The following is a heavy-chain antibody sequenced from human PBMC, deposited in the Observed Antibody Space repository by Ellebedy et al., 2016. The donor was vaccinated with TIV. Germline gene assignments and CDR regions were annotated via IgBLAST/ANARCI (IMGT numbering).Heavy chain of an antibody. Sequence: MPSETLSPTCTVSGASISSFYWSWIRQPAGKGLEWIGRIYTSGKTNSNPSLESRVTLSIDTSKSQFSLKLFSVTAADTAMYYCAASPWLAGDYFDYWGPGALVTVSS. CDR3: AASPWLAGDYFDY. V-gene: IGHV4-4*07. CDR1: GASISSFY. J-gene: IGHJ4*02. D-gene: IGHD6-19*01. CDR2: IYTSGKT.